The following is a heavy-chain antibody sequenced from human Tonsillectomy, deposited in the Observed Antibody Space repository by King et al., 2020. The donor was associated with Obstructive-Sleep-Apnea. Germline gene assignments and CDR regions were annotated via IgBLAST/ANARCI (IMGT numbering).Heavy chain of an antibody. Sequence: VQLQQWGAGLLKPSETLSLNCAVYGGSFSAYYWRWIRQPPGKGLDWIGEVNYSGSTNYNPSLKSRVTISVDTSKNQLSLKLTSVTAADTALYYCARGGFGEPLDYWGQGTLVTVSS. J-gene: IGHJ4*02. CDR2: VNYSGST. V-gene: IGHV4-34*01. CDR3: ARGGFGEPLDY. D-gene: IGHD3-10*01. CDR1: GGSFSAYY.